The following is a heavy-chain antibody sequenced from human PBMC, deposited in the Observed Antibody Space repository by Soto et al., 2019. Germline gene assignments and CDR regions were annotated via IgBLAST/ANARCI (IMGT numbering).Heavy chain of an antibody. CDR1: GGPISSSNW. CDR2: IYHSGST. V-gene: IGHV4-4*02. CDR3: ARVRGSYYYGMDV. D-gene: IGHD1-26*01. J-gene: IGHJ6*02. Sequence: QVQLQESGPGLVKPSGTLSLTCAVSGGPISSSNWWSWVRQPPGKGPEWIGEIYHSGSTNYNPSLKSRLTISLDKSKNQFSRKLSSVTAADTAVYYCARVRGSYYYGMDVWGQGTTVTVSS.